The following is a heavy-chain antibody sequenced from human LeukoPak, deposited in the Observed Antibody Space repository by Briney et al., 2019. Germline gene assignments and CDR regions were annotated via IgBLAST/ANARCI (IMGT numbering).Heavy chain of an antibody. CDR3: ARVRGIVATMSYYFDY. D-gene: IGHD5-12*01. Sequence: SVKVSCKASGGTFSSYAISWVRQAPGQGLEWMGGIIPIFGTANYAQKFQGRVTITADESTSTAYMELSSLRSEDTAVYYCARVRGIVATMSYYFDYWGQGTLVTVAS. V-gene: IGHV1-69*13. CDR1: GGTFSSYA. J-gene: IGHJ4*02. CDR2: IIPIFGTA.